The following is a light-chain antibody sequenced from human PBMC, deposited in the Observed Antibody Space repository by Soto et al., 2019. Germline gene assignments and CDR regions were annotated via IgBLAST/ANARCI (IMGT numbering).Light chain of an antibody. CDR2: EVV. J-gene: IGLJ1*01. V-gene: IGLV2-8*01. Sequence: QSALTQPPSASGSPGQSVTISCTGTKNDIGVYDFVSWYQHHPGKAPRLIIYEVVQRPSGVPDRFSGSKSGNTASLTVSGLQAADEGDYFCKSYAGSNTYVFGSGTKLTFL. CDR3: KSYAGSNTYV. CDR1: KNDIGVYDF.